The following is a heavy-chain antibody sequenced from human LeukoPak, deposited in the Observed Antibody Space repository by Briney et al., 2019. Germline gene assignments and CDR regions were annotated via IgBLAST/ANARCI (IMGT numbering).Heavy chain of an antibody. CDR1: GFTFSDHY. D-gene: IGHD1-26*01. J-gene: IGHJ3*02. V-gene: IGHV3-72*01. CDR3: ASPVGATTVRAFDI. CDR2: SRNKANSYTT. Sequence: QPGGSLRLSCAASGFTFSDHYMDWVRQTPGKGLEWVGRSRNKANSYTTEYAASVKGRFTISRDDSKNSLYLQMNSLKTEDTAVYYCASPVGATTVRAFDIWGQGTMVTVSS.